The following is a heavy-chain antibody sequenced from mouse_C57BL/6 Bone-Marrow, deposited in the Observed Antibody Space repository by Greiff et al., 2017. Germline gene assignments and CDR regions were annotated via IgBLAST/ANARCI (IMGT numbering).Heavy chain of an antibody. Sequence: EVKLVESGGGLVQPGGSLSLSCAASGFTFTDYYMSWVRQPPGKALEWLGFIRNKANGYTTEYSASVKGRFTISRDSSQSILYLQMNALRAEDSATYYCARSLDGYYVSYYAMDYWGQGTSVTVSS. CDR3: ARSLDGYYVSYYAMDY. D-gene: IGHD2-3*01. J-gene: IGHJ4*01. CDR2: IRNKANGYTT. CDR1: GFTFTDYY. V-gene: IGHV7-3*01.